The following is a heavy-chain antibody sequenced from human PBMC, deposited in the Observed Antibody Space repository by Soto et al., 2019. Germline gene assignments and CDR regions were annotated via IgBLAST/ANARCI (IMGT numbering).Heavy chain of an antibody. J-gene: IGHJ3*02. D-gene: IGHD6-13*01. CDR1: GFSFSSYA. V-gene: IGHV3-23*01. Sequence: GGSLRLSCAASGFSFSSYAMNWLRQAPGKGLEWVSVISGSGGTTYYADSEKGRFTISRDNSKNTLYLQMNSLRAEDTAVYYCAKYPLAQKTAAWGFDAFDIWGQGTMVTVSS. CDR3: AKYPLAQKTAAWGFDAFDI. CDR2: ISGSGGTT.